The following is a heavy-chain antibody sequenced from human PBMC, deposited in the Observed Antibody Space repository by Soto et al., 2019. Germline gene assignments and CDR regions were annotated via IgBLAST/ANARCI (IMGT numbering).Heavy chain of an antibody. J-gene: IGHJ4*02. Sequence: EVQLVESGGGLIQPGGSLRLSCAASGFTVSSNSMTWVRQAPGKGLEWVSVIYSGVRADYADTVKGRFTSSRDYSKNTLYLQMNSLRAEDTAVYYCARASFYYYDSSGRSYYFDDWGQGTLVTVSS. D-gene: IGHD3-22*01. CDR1: GFTVSSNS. CDR2: IYSGVRA. CDR3: ARASFYYYDSSGRSYYFDD. V-gene: IGHV3-53*01.